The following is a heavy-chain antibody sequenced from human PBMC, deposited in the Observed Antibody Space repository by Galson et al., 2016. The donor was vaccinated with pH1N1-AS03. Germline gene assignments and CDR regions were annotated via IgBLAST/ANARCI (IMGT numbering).Heavy chain of an antibody. CDR3: ARDGPLVYDSSAIPTVSECMDV. J-gene: IGHJ6*02. D-gene: IGHD3-22*01. CDR2: ISRTSTYI. CDR1: GFTLNAYS. V-gene: IGHV3-21*01. Sequence: SLRLSCAASGFTLNAYSLNWVRQTPGTGLEWISSISRTSTYIYYADSVKGRFTISRDNTKNSLFLQMDNLRVEDAAVYYCARDGPLVYDSSAIPTVSECMDVWGQGTTVTVSS.